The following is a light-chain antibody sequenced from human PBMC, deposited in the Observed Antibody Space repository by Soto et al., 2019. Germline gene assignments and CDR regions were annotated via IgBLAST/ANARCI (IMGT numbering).Light chain of an antibody. Sequence: QSALTQPASVSGSPGQSITISCTGTSSDVGAHKFVSWFQQHPGKAPKLIMYEGSYRPSGVSNRFSGSKSGNTASLTILGLRSEDEADYYCSSRTTNTTVVFGGGTKLAGL. CDR1: SSDVGAHKF. CDR3: SSRTTNTTVV. V-gene: IGLV2-14*01. J-gene: IGLJ2*01. CDR2: EGS.